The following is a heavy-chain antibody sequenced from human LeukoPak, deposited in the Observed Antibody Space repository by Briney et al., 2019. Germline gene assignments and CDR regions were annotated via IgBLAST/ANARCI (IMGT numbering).Heavy chain of an antibody. CDR1: GGTFSSYA. CDR3: ARDGGYSNYYFDY. D-gene: IGHD4-11*01. V-gene: IGHV1-69*13. J-gene: IGHJ4*02. CDR2: IIPIFGTA. Sequence: SVKVSCKASGGTFSSYAISWVRQAPGQGLEWMGGIIPIFGTANYAQKFQGRVTITADESTSTAYMELSSLRSEDTAVYCCARDGGYSNYYFDYWGQGTLVTVSS.